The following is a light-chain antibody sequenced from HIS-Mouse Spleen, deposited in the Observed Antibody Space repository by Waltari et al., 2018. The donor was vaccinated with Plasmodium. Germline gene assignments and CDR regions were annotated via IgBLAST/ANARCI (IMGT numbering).Light chain of an antibody. CDR1: ASPTKY. V-gene: IGLV3-10*01. CDR3: YSTDSSGNHRV. J-gene: IGLJ3*02. CDR2: EDS. Sequence: SYELPQPPSVSVSPGQTARITCSGDASPTKYAYSYQQKSGQAPVLVIYEDSKRPSGIPERFSGSSSGTMATLTISGAQVEDEADYYCYSTDSSGNHRVFGGGTKLTVL.